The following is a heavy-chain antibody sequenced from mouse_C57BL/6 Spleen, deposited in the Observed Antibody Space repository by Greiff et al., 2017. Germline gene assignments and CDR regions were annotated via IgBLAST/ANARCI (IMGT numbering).Heavy chain of an antibody. V-gene: IGHV1-69*01. CDR2: IDPSDSYT. CDR3: ASAYYGSQFAY. Sequence: QVQLQQPGAELVMPGASVKLSCKASGYTFTSYWMHWVKQRPGQGLEWIGEIDPSDSYTNYNQKFKGKSTWTVDKSSSTAYMQLSSLTSEDSAVYYCASAYYGSQFAYWGQGTLVTVSA. J-gene: IGHJ3*01. D-gene: IGHD1-1*01. CDR1: GYTFTSYW.